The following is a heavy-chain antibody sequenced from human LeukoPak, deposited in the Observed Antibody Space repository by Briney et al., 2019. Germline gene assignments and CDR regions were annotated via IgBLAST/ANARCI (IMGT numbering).Heavy chain of an antibody. CDR2: IYSGGST. V-gene: IGHV3-66*02. CDR1: GFTVSSNY. D-gene: IGHD2-2*01. Sequence: GGSLRLSCAASGFTVSSNYMSWVRQAPGKGLAWVSVIYSGGSTYYADSVKGRFTISRDNSKNTLYLQMNSLRAEDTAVYYCAKEYCSSASCSTPVVAFDIWGQGTMVTVSS. J-gene: IGHJ3*02. CDR3: AKEYCSSASCSTPVVAFDI.